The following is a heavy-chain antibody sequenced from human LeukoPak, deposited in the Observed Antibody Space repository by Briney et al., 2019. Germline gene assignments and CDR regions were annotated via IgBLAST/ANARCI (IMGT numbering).Heavy chain of an antibody. J-gene: IGHJ4*02. V-gene: IGHV3-7*01. CDR2: LRQVRIET. CDR1: GFTFSSYR. D-gene: IGHD1-26*01. CDR3: ARECSGSYCVHY. Sequence: GGSLRPSCAASGFTFSSYRMSWVRQARGKGREWVPTLRQVRIETYYLDSVNGRFTISRDNAKNSLYLQMNSLRAEDTAVYYCARECSGSYCVHYWGQGTLVTVSS.